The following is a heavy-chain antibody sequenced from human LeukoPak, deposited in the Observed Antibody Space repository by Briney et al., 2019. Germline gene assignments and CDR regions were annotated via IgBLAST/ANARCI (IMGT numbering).Heavy chain of an antibody. CDR1: GGSISSYY. D-gene: IGHD6-13*01. V-gene: IGHV4-59*01. CDR2: IYYSGTT. Sequence: KPSETLSLTCTVSGGSISSYYWNWIRQPPGKGLEWIGYIYYSGTTNYNPSLRGRLTMSVDTSKNQFSLKVSSVTAADTAVYYCARETMAAAGKGVDYWGQGTLVTVSS. J-gene: IGHJ4*02. CDR3: ARETMAAAGKGVDY.